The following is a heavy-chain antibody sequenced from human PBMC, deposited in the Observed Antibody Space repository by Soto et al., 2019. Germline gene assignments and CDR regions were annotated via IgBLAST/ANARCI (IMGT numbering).Heavy chain of an antibody. CDR3: ARQGFGATHGLVDV. Sequence: SETLSLTCTVSDGSISSHSWNWIRQPPGRGLEWIGYVYSSGSTKYNPSLESRVTISIDTSKNQFSLKLTSLTAADTALYYCARQGFGATHGLVDVWGQGTTVTVSS. V-gene: IGHV4-59*08. D-gene: IGHD3-10*01. CDR1: DGSISSHS. J-gene: IGHJ6*02. CDR2: VYSSGST.